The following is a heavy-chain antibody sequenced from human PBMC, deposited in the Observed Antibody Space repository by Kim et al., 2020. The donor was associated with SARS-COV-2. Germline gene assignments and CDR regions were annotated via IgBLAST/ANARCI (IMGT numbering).Heavy chain of an antibody. J-gene: IGHJ6*02. Sequence: ADSGKGRITISRDNSKNTLYLQMNSLRAEDTAVYYCARTLVLSGYYGMDVWGQGTTVTVSS. D-gene: IGHD3-10*01. V-gene: IGHV3-33*01. CDR3: ARTLVLSGYYGMDV.